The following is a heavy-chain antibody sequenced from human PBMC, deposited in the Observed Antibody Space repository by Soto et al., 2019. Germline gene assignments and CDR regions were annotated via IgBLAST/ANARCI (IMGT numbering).Heavy chain of an antibody. CDR1: GFTFRSYS. Sequence: EVQLVESGGSLVQPGGSLRLSCAASGFTFRSYSMNWVRQAPGKGLEWVSYISSSSNTIYYADSVKGRFTISRDNAKESLYLQMNSLRDEDTAVYYCARDHWWLGSKVDPWGQGTLVTVSS. D-gene: IGHD5-12*01. V-gene: IGHV3-48*02. J-gene: IGHJ5*02. CDR2: ISSSSNTI. CDR3: ARDHWWLGSKVDP.